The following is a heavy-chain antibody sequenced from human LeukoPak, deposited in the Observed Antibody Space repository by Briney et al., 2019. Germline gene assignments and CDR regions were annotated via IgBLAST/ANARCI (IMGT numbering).Heavy chain of an antibody. D-gene: IGHD3-10*01. CDR2: IYPGDSDT. J-gene: IGHJ4*02. CDR1: GYSFTSYW. Sequence: GESLKISCKGSGYSFTSYWIGWVRQMPGKGLEWMWIIYPGDSDTRYSPSFQGQVTISADKSISTAYLQWSSLKASDTAMYYCARLHYGSGSSAYFDYWGQGTLVTVFS. CDR3: ARLHYGSGSSAYFDY. V-gene: IGHV5-51*01.